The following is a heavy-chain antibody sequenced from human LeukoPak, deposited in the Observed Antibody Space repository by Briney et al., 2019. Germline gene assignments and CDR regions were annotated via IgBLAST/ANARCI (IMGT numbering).Heavy chain of an antibody. CDR3: ARGEYNWNDLHL. V-gene: IGHV3-23*01. D-gene: IGHD1-20*01. J-gene: IGHJ5*02. Sequence: GGSLRLSCAASGFTFSSYAMSWVRQAPGKGLEWVSAISGSGGSTYYADSVKGGFTISRDNSKNTLYLQMNRLRAEDTAGYYCARGEYNWNDLHLWGQGTLVTVSS. CDR2: ISGSGGST. CDR1: GFTFSSYA.